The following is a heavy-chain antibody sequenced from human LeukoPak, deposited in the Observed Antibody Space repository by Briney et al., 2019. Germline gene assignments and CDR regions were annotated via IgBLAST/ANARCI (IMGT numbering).Heavy chain of an antibody. Sequence: SETLSLTCTVSGGSISSYYWSWIRQPPGKGLEWIGYIYYSGSTYYNPSLKSRVTISVDTSKDQFSLKLSSVTPADTGVYYCARDLQSGPPVGWGQGTLVTVSS. CDR3: ARDLQSGPPVG. CDR1: GGSISSYY. J-gene: IGHJ4*02. CDR2: IYYSGST. V-gene: IGHV4-59*01. D-gene: IGHD3-16*01.